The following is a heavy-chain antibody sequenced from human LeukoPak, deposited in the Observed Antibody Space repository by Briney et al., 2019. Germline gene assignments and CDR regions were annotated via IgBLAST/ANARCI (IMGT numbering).Heavy chain of an antibody. CDR1: GGSISSTFYY. CDR2: INYSGST. J-gene: IGHJ4*02. CDR3: ARLRATLNYFDY. V-gene: IGHV4-39*01. Sequence: SETLSLTCTVSGGSISSTFYYWGWIRQPPGKGLEWIGSINYSGSTYYNPSLKSRVTISVDTSKNQFSLKLSSVTAADTAVYYCARLRATLNYFDYWGQGTLVTVSS.